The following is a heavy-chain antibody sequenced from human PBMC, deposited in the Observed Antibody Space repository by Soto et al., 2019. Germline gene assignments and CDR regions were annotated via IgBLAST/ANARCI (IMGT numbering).Heavy chain of an antibody. J-gene: IGHJ6*02. Sequence: EVQLLESGGGLVQPGGSLRLSCAASGFTFSSYAMSWVRQAPGKGLEWVSAISGSGGSTYYADSVKGRFTISRDNSKNTLYLQMISLRAEDTAVYYCAKAILILEWLLYRPYYYYYGMDVWGQGTTVTVSS. D-gene: IGHD3-3*01. CDR2: ISGSGGST. CDR1: GFTFSSYA. V-gene: IGHV3-23*01. CDR3: AKAILILEWLLYRPYYYYYGMDV.